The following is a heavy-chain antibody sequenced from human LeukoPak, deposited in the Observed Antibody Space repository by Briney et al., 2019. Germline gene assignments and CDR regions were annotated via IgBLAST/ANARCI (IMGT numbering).Heavy chain of an antibody. CDR1: GGSFSGYY. CDR2: INHSGST. V-gene: IGHV4-34*01. J-gene: IGHJ5*02. CDR3: AKSEYHGRMIPVGRAS. D-gene: IGHD2/OR15-2a*01. Sequence: SETLSLTCAVYGGSFSGYYWSWIRQPPGKGLEWIGEINHSGSTNYNPSLKSRVTISVDTSKNQFSLKLSSVTAADTAVYYCAKSEYHGRMIPVGRASWGQGTLVTVSS.